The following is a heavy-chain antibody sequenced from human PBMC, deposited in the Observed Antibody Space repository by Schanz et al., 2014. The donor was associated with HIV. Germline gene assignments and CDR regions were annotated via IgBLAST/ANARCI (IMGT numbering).Heavy chain of an antibody. Sequence: VQLLESGGGLVQPGGSLRLSCAASGFTFDDYAMHWVRQAPGKGLEWVSCISWNSGSIGYADSVKGRFTISRDNAKNSLYLQMNSLRAEDTALYYCACECDYGGNSCFDYWGQGTLVTVSS. CDR2: ISWNSGSI. V-gene: IGHV3-9*01. J-gene: IGHJ4*02. D-gene: IGHD4-17*01. CDR3: ACECDYGGNSCFDY. CDR1: GFTFDDYA.